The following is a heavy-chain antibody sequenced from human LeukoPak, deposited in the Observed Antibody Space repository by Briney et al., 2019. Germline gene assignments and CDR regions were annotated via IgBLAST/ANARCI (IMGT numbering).Heavy chain of an antibody. V-gene: IGHV4-34*01. CDR3: ARRYGTVDY. CDR1: GGSISSYY. CDR2: TNHSGST. J-gene: IGHJ4*02. D-gene: IGHD1-14*01. Sequence: PSETLSLTCTVSGGSISSYYWSWIRQPPGKGLEWIGETNHSGSTNYNPSLKSRVTISVDTSKNQFSLKLSSVTAADTAVYYCARRYGTVDYWGQGTLVTVSS.